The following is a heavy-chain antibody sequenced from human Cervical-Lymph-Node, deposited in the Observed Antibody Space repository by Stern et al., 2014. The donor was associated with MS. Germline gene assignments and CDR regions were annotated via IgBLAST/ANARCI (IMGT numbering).Heavy chain of an antibody. V-gene: IGHV3-33*01. CDR3: ARDREDGGFDY. J-gene: IGHJ4*01. D-gene: IGHD2-15*01. CDR2: RWYDGSNK. CDR1: GFTFSSYG. Sequence: VQLVESGGGVVQPGRSLRLSCAASGFTFSSYGMHWVRQAPGKGLEWVAVRWYDGSNKYYADSVKGLFTISRDNSKNTLYLQMNSLRAEDTAVYYCARDREDGGFDYWGHGTLVTVSS.